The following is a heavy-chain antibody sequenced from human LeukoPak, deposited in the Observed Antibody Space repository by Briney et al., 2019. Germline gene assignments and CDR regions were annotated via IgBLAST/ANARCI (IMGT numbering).Heavy chain of an antibody. CDR2: ISPDGSSA. CDR3: TKGTIWLRFDY. V-gene: IGHV3-74*01. J-gene: IGHJ4*02. CDR1: GFTFSSYW. Sequence: PRGSLRLSCAASGFTFSSYWMHWVRQAPGKGLVWVSRISPDGSSALYADSVKGRFTISRDNSKNTLYLQMNSLRAEDTAVYYCTKGTIWLRFDYWGQGTLVTVSS. D-gene: IGHD5-18*01.